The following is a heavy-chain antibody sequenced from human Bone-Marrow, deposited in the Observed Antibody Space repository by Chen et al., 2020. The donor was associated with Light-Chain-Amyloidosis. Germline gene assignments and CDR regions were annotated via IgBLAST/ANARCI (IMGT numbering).Heavy chain of an antibody. CDR1: GYSISGGYY. Sequence: QVQLQESGPGLVKPSETLSLTCAVSGYSISGGYYWGWIRQPPGKGLEWIGSIYHSGSTYYNPSLKSRVTISVDTSKNQFSLKLSSVTAADTAVYYCARDLNWGWTFGAFDIWGQGTMVTVSS. V-gene: IGHV4-38-2*02. CDR3: ARDLNWGWTFGAFDI. CDR2: IYHSGST. D-gene: IGHD7-27*01. J-gene: IGHJ3*02.